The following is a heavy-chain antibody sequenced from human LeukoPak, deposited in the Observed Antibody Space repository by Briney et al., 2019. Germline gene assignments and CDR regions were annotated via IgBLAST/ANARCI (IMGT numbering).Heavy chain of an antibody. CDR1: GFTFSSYA. D-gene: IGHD3-3*01. CDR2: ISGSGGST. V-gene: IGHV3-23*01. CDR3: AKEPTYYDFWSGYYSPV. Sequence: GGSLRLSCAASGFTFSSYAMSWVRQAPGKGLEWVSAISGSGGSTYYADSVKGRFTISRDNSKNTLYLQMNSLRAEDTAVYYCAKEPTYYDFWSGYYSPVWGQGTLVTVSS. J-gene: IGHJ4*02.